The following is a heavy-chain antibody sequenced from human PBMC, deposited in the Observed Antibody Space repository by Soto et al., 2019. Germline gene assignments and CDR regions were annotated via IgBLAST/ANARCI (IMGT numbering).Heavy chain of an antibody. CDR1: GGSFSGYY. CDR3: ARSLRRSSSWLDY. Sequence: SETLSLTCAVYGGSFSGYYWSWIRQPPGKGLEWIGEINHSGSTNYNPSLKSRVTISVDTSKNQFSLKLSSVTAADTAVYYCARSLRRSSSWLDYWGQGTLVTVSS. V-gene: IGHV4-34*01. D-gene: IGHD6-13*01. CDR2: INHSGST. J-gene: IGHJ4*02.